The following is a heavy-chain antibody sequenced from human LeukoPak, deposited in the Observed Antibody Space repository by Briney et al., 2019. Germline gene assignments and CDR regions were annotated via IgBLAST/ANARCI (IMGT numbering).Heavy chain of an antibody. V-gene: IGHV3-9*01. CDR1: GFTFDDYA. CDR2: ISWNSGSI. J-gene: IGHJ4*02. Sequence: GGSLRLSCAASGFTFDDYAMHWVRQAPGKGLEWVSGISWNSGSIGYADSVKGRFTISRDNAKNSLYLQMNSLRAEDTALYYCAKGKSITMIVAPFDYWGQGTLVTVSS. D-gene: IGHD3-22*01. CDR3: AKGKSITMIVAPFDY.